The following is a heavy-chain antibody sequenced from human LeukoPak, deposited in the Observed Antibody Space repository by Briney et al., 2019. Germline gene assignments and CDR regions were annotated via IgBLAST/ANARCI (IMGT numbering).Heavy chain of an antibody. CDR3: ARYGSGSYYHY. D-gene: IGHD3-10*01. V-gene: IGHV3-64*01. CDR2: ISTDGGGT. CDR1: GFTFSDYA. J-gene: IGHJ4*02. Sequence: GGSLRLSCAASGFTFSDYAMHWVRHAPGKGLEYVSAISTDGGGTYYVNSVKGRFTISRDNSKSTLYLQMGSLRAEDMAVYYCARYGSGSYYHYWGQGTLVTVSS.